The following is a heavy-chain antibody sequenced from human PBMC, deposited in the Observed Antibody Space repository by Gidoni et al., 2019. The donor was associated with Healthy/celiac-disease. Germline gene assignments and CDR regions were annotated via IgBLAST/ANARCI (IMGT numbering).Heavy chain of an antibody. CDR2: ISGSGGST. V-gene: IGHV3-23*01. CDR3: AKAPGIVVVINAFDI. J-gene: IGHJ3*02. Sequence: EVQLLESGGGLVQPGGYLRLSCAASGFTFGSYAMSWVRQAPGKGLEWVSAISGSGGSTYYADSVKGRFTISRDNSKNTLYLQMNSLRAEDTAVYYCAKAPGIVVVINAFDIWGQGTMVTVSS. D-gene: IGHD3-22*01. CDR1: GFTFGSYA.